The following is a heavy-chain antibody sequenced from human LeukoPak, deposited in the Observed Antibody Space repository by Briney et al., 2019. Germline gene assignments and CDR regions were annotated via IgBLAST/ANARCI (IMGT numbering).Heavy chain of an antibody. V-gene: IGHV3-30*01. Sequence: GGSLRLSCAASGFTFSSYAMHWVRQAPGKGLEWVAVISYDGSNKYNADSVKGRFTISRDNSKNTLYLQMNSLRAEDTAVYYCASSYYYYYYMDVWGKGTTVTVSS. CDR2: ISYDGSNK. CDR3: ASSYYYYYYMDV. CDR1: GFTFSSYA. J-gene: IGHJ6*03.